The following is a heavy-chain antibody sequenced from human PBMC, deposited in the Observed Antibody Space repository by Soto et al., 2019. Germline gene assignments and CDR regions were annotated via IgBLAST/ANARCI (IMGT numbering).Heavy chain of an antibody. J-gene: IGHJ4*02. CDR1: GYTFTNHG. V-gene: IGHV1-18*01. CDR2: ISGHNGNT. CDR3: ARDLYPLAYYFDY. Sequence: QVQLVQSGAEVKKPGASVKVSCKASGYTFTNHGISWVRQAPGQGLEWLGWISGHNGNTKYAQRLQGRVTMTTDTSTSTAYMELRSLNSDGTAVYYCARDLYPLAYYFDYWGQGTLVTVSS.